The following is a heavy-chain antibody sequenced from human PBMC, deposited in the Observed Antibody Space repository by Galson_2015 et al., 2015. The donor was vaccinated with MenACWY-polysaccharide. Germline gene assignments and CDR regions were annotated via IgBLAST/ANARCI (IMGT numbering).Heavy chain of an antibody. D-gene: IGHD3-10*01. CDR2: ISYDGYNK. J-gene: IGHJ3*01. V-gene: IGHV3-30*18. CDR3: AKDLSSSHYYGSGSPFDV. Sequence: SLRLSCAASGFSFSSHGMHWVRQAPGKGLEWVSSISYDGYNKYYVDSVKGRFTISRDSSKNTLYLQMNSLRAEDTAVYYCAKDLSSSHYYGSGSPFDVWGQGTMVTVSS. CDR1: GFSFSSHG.